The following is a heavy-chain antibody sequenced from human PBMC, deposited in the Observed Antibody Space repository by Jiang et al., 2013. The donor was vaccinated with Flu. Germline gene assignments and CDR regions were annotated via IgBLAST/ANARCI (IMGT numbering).Heavy chain of an antibody. CDR2: INSDGSST. V-gene: IGHV3-74*01. J-gene: IGHJ3*02. Sequence: SCAASGFTFSSYWMHWVRQAPGKGLVWVSRINSDGSSTSYADSVKGRFTISRDNAKNTLYLQMNSLRAEDTAVYYCARFDYSNYAAAFDIWGQGTMVTVSS. D-gene: IGHD4-11*01. CDR3: ARFDYSNYAAAFDI. CDR1: GFTFSSYW.